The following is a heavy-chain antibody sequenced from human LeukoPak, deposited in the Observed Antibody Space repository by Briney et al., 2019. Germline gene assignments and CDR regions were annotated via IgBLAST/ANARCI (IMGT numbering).Heavy chain of an antibody. CDR2: IYYSGST. V-gene: IGHV4-39*01. CDR1: GGSISSSSYY. CDR3: ARRGHDYGDYYFDY. D-gene: IGHD4-17*01. Sequence: SETLSLTCTVSGGSISSSSYYWGWIRQPPGKGLEWTGSIYYSGSTYYNPSLKSRVTISVDTSKNQFSLKLSSVTAADTAVYYCARRGHDYGDYYFDYWGQGTLVTVSS. J-gene: IGHJ4*02.